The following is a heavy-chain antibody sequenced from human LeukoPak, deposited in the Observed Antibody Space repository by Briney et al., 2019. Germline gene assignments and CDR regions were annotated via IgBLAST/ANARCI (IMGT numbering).Heavy chain of an antibody. CDR3: ARGGRADCSGGSCYSWFDP. CDR1: GGSFSGYY. CDR2: INHSGST. Sequence: PSETLSLPCAVYGGSFSGYYWSWIRQPPGKGLEWIGEINHSGSTNYNPSLKSRVTISVDTSKNQFSLKLSSVTAADTAVYYCARGGRADCSGGSCYSWFDPWGQGTLVTVSS. J-gene: IGHJ5*02. D-gene: IGHD2-15*01. V-gene: IGHV4-34*01.